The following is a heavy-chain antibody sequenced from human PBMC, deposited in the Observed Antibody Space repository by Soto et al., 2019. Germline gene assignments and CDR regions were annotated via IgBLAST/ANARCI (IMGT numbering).Heavy chain of an antibody. V-gene: IGHV4-39*01. D-gene: IGHD2-2*01. Sequence: SETLSLTCTVSGGSISSSSYYWGWIRQPPGKGLEWIGSIYYSGSTYYNPSLKSRVTISVDTSKNQFSLKLSSVTAADTAVYYCARRAPRWIVVVPAAMHYFDYWGQGTLVTVSS. CDR2: IYYSGST. J-gene: IGHJ4*02. CDR3: ARRAPRWIVVVPAAMHYFDY. CDR1: GGSISSSSYY.